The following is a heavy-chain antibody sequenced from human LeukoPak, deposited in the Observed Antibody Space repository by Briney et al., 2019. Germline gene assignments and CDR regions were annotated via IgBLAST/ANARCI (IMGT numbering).Heavy chain of an antibody. Sequence: GGSLKLSCAASGFTFSGSAMHWVRQASGKGLEWVGRIRSKANSYATAYAASVKGRFTISRDDSKNTAYLQMNSLKTEDTAVYYCTSHYDILTGYSYWGQGTLVTVSS. CDR2: IRSKANSYAT. CDR3: TSHYDILTGYSY. J-gene: IGHJ4*02. CDR1: GFTFSGSA. D-gene: IGHD3-9*01. V-gene: IGHV3-73*01.